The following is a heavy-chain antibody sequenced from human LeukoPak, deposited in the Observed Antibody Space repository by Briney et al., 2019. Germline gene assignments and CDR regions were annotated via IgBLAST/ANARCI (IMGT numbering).Heavy chain of an antibody. D-gene: IGHD3-3*01. V-gene: IGHV1-2*02. J-gene: IGHJ5*02. Sequence: ASVKVSCKASGYTFTSYGISWVRQAPGQGLEWMGWINPNSGGTNYAQKFQGRVTMTRDTSISTAYMELSRLRSDDTAVYYCASLNYDFWSGYLPWGQGTLVTVSS. CDR1: GYTFTSYG. CDR2: INPNSGGT. CDR3: ASLNYDFWSGYLP.